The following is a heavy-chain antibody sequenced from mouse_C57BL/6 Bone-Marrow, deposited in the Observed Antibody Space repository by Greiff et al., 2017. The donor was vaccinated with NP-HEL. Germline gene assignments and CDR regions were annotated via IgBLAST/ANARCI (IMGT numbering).Heavy chain of an antibody. D-gene: IGHD1-1*01. Sequence: VQLQQSGAELVRPGASVKLSCTASGFNIKDYYMHWVKQRPEQGLEWIGRIDPEDGDTAYAPKFQGKATMTADTSSNTAYLQLSSLTSEDTAVYYCTVYYYGSSYPDYWGQGTTLTVSS. CDR3: TVYYYGSSYPDY. V-gene: IGHV14-1*01. J-gene: IGHJ2*01. CDR2: IDPEDGDT. CDR1: GFNIKDYY.